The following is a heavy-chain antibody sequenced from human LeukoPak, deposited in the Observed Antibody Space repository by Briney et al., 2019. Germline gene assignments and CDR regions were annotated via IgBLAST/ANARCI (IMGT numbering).Heavy chain of an antibody. V-gene: IGHV3-30*03. CDR2: ISYEGSIK. Sequence: GGPLRLSCAASGFTFSSHGMHWVRQAPGKGLEWVAVISYEGSIKYYADSVKGRFTISRENAKSSLYLQMNSLRAGDTAVYYCARGRAPKVAGMGNWFDPWGQGSLVPVSS. CDR1: GFTFSSHG. D-gene: IGHD6-19*01. CDR3: ARGRAPKVAGMGNWFDP. J-gene: IGHJ5*02.